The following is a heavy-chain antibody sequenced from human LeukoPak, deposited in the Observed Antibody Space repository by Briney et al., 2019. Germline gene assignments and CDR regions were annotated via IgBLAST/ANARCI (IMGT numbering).Heavy chain of an antibody. CDR1: GFTFSSYA. D-gene: IGHD2-2*01. Sequence: GGSLRLSCTASGFTFSSYAMSWVRQAPGKGLEWVSALSGSGGNTYYADSVKGRFTISRDNSKNTLYLQMNSLRAEDTAKYYCAKVASLCTSTSCVRGGFDYWGQGTLVTISS. J-gene: IGHJ4*02. CDR2: LSGSGGNT. V-gene: IGHV3-23*01. CDR3: AKVASLCTSTSCVRGGFDY.